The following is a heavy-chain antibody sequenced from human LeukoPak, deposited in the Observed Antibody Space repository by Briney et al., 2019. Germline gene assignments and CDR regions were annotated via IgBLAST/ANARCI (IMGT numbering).Heavy chain of an antibody. V-gene: IGHV4-59*01. CDR3: ARVWHGGKIPYYYYGMDV. J-gene: IGHJ6*02. Sequence: SETLSLTCTVSGGSISSYYWSWIRQPPGKGLEWIGYIYYSGSTNYNPSLKSRVTISVDTSKNQFSLKLSSVTAADTAVYYCARVWHGGKIPYYYYGMDVWGQGTTVTVSS. D-gene: IGHD4-23*01. CDR1: GGSISSYY. CDR2: IYYSGST.